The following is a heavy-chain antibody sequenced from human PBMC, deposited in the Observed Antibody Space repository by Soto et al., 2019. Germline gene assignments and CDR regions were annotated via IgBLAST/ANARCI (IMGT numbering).Heavy chain of an antibody. D-gene: IGHD6-25*01. CDR2: ISGGSAYI. V-gene: IGHV3-21*02. CDR1: GFIFSSYY. Sequence: EVQLVESGGGLVKPGGALRLSCVGPGFIFSSYYMNWVRQAPGKGLEWVSSISGGSAYIYYADSVKGRFTISRDNAKNSLYLEMNSLRVEDTAVYYCVRVWRLVGRYGMDVWGQVNKVTVSS. J-gene: IGHJ6*02. CDR3: VRVWRLVGRYGMDV.